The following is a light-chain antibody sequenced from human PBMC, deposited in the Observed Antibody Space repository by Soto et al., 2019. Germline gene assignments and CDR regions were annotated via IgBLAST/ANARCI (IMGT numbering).Light chain of an antibody. Sequence: AIRMTQSPSSLSASTGDRVTITCRASQGISSYLAWYQQKPGQAPKLLIYAASTLQSGVPSRFSGSGSGTDFTLTISCLQSEDFATYYCQQYYSYLLTFGQGTKVEIK. CDR3: QQYYSYLLT. J-gene: IGKJ1*01. CDR1: QGISSY. V-gene: IGKV1-8*01. CDR2: AAS.